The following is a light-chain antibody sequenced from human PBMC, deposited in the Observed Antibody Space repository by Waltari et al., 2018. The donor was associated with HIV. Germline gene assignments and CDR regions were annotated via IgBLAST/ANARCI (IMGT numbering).Light chain of an antibody. CDR2: WAS. CDR3: QQYYSSPLT. CDR1: QSVLHSSNERNY. J-gene: IGKJ4*01. V-gene: IGKV4-1*01. Sequence: DTVMTQSPDSLAVSLGERATINCRSSQSVLHSSNERNYIAWYQQKPGQPPKLLIYWASTRESGVPDRFSGSGSGTDFTLTISSLQAEDVALYYCQQYYSSPLTFGGGTKVELK.